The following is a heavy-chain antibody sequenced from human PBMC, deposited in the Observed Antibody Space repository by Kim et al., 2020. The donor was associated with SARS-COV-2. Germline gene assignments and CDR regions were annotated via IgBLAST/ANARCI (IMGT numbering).Heavy chain of an antibody. CDR3: ARVRVWGIFGVATTGKRPLDY. CDR1: GFTFSSYS. J-gene: IGHJ4*02. V-gene: IGHV3-21*01. Sequence: GGSLRLSCAASGFTFSSYSMNWVRQAPGKGLEWVSSISSSSSYIYYADSVKGRFTISRDNAKNSLYLQMNSLRAEDTAVYYCARVRVWGIFGVATTGKRPLDYWGQGTLVTVSS. CDR2: ISSSSSYI. D-gene: IGHD3-3*01.